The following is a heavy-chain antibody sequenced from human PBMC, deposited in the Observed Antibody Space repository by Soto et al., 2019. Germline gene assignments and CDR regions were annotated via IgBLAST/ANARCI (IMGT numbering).Heavy chain of an antibody. CDR2: ISYDGSNK. CDR1: GFTFSSYA. J-gene: IGHJ6*02. CDR3: ARAYYYYGMDV. Sequence: QVQLVESGGGVVQPGRSLRLSCAASGFTFSSYAMHWVRQAPGKGLEWVAVISYDGSNKYYADSVKGRFTISRDNSKNTLYLQMNSLRAEDTAVYYCARAYYYYGMDVWGQGTTVTVSS. V-gene: IGHV3-30-3*01.